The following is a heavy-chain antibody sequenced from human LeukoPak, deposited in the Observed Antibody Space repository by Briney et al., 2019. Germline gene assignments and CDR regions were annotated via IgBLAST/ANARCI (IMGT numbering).Heavy chain of an antibody. CDR3: AKASRRHCGTTICYTLDY. J-gene: IGHJ4*02. D-gene: IGHD2-2*02. Sequence: GGSLRLSCAASGFTFSSYDMSWVRQAPGKGLEWVSTISGSGGTTNFADSVKGRFAISRENSKNTLYLQMNSLRAADTAKYYCAKASRRHCGTTICYTLDYWGQGTLVTVSS. CDR2: ISGSGGTT. V-gene: IGHV3-23*01. CDR1: GFTFSSYD.